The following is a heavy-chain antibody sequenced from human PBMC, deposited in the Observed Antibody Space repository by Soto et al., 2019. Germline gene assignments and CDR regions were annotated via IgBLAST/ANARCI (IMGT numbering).Heavy chain of an antibody. Sequence: QVQLQESGPGLVKPSETMSRSCTVSGGSISSYYWSWFRQSPGKRMEWIGYVHHSWGSSYNPSLQSRVAISLDTSKSQFSLKVTSVTATDTAVYYCARQGFGPLHGLVDVWGQGTTVTVSS. V-gene: IGHV4-59*08. CDR1: GGSISSYY. D-gene: IGHD3-10*01. CDR2: VHHSWGS. CDR3: ARQGFGPLHGLVDV. J-gene: IGHJ6*02.